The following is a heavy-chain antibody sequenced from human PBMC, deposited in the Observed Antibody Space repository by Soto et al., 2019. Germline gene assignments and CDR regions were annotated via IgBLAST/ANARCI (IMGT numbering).Heavy chain of an antibody. CDR3: ARHSHEYRKSLDN. CDR1: GGSISGYY. V-gene: IGHV4-59*08. D-gene: IGHD1-1*01. J-gene: IGHJ4*02. Sequence: QLQLQESGPGLVKPSETLSLTCPVSGGSISGYYWSWIRQPPGKGLEWIAFIHYTGSSNSNPSLKHRVTISVDTSKNQLSLRLTSVTAADTAVYYCARHSHEYRKSLDNWGQGTLVTVSS. CDR2: IHYTGSS.